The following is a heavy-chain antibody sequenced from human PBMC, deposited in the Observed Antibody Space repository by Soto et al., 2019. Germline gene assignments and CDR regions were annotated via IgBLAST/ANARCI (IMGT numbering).Heavy chain of an antibody. D-gene: IGHD6-6*01. CDR2: INHSGST. Sequence: QVQLQQWGAGLLKPSETLSLTCAVYVGSFIGYYWSWIRQPPGKGLEWIGKINHSGSTNYNPSLKERFTISVDTSKNQCSLKLSSGTAAETAVYYCERGLPARLRWFDPWGQGNVVTVSS. V-gene: IGHV4-34*01. CDR1: VGSFIGYY. J-gene: IGHJ5*02. CDR3: ERGLPARLRWFDP.